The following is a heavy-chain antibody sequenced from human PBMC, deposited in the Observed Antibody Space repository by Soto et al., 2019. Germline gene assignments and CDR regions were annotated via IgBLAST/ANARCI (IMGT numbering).Heavy chain of an antibody. Sequence: PGGSLRLSCAASGFTFSSYGMHWVRQAPGKGLEWVAVISYDGSNKYYADSVKGRFTISRDNSKNTLYLQMNSLRAEDTAVYYCAKWSSSSSGFDYWGQGTRVTVSS. CDR2: ISYDGSNK. V-gene: IGHV3-30*18. CDR1: GFTFSSYG. J-gene: IGHJ4*02. CDR3: AKWSSSSSGFDY. D-gene: IGHD6-6*01.